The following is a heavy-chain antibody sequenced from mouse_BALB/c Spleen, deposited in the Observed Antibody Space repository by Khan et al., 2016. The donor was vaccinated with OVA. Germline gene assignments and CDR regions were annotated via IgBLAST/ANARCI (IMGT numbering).Heavy chain of an antibody. CDR3: AREEDLYYFDY. CDR2: IYPGTDNT. V-gene: IGHV1-76*01. J-gene: IGHJ2*01. Sequence: QVQLKESGGELVRPGASVNLSCKTSGYIFTSYWIHWVRQRSGQGLEWIVRIYPGTDNTYYNEKLKDKATLTADKSSSTAYMQLSSLKSEDSAVYICAREEDLYYFDYWGQGTTLTVSS. CDR1: GYIFTSYW.